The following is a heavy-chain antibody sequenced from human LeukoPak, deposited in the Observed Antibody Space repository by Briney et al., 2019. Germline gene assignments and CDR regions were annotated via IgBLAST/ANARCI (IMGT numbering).Heavy chain of an antibody. CDR2: INHSGST. CDR3: ARSGTGLLRYYFDY. V-gene: IGHV4-34*01. D-gene: IGHD3-22*01. Sequence: SETLSLTCAVYGGSFSGYYWSWIRQPPGKGLEWIGEINHSGSTNYNPSLKSRVTISVDTSKNQFSLRLTSVTAADTAVYYCARSGTGLLRYYFDYWGQGTLITVSS. J-gene: IGHJ4*02. CDR1: GGSFSGYY.